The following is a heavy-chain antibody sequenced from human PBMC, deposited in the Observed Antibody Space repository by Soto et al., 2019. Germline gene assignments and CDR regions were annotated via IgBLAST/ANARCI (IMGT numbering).Heavy chain of an antibody. J-gene: IGHJ5*02. V-gene: IGHV1-69*01. CDR1: GGTFRSYA. CDR3: ARAGT. Sequence: QVQLVQSGAEVKKPGSSMKVSCKVSGGTFRSYAINWVRQAPGQGLEWMGGITPISGTTNYAQKFQGRVTITADDTTNTAYADRSSRVPDAPPVYYCARAGTWGQGPPVTASS. CDR2: ITPISGTT.